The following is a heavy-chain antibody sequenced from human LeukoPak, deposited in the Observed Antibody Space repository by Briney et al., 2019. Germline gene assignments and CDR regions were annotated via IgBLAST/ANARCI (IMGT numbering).Heavy chain of an antibody. CDR3: ARTYSSSDEFDY. CDR1: GGSISSYY. J-gene: IGHJ4*02. CDR2: IYYSGST. V-gene: IGHV4-59*01. D-gene: IGHD6-13*01. Sequence: SETLSLTCTVSGGSISSYYWSWIRQSPGKGLEWIGYIYYSGSTNYNPPLKSRVTISVDTSKNQFSLKLSSVTAEDTAVYYCARTYSSSDEFDYWGQGTLVTVSS.